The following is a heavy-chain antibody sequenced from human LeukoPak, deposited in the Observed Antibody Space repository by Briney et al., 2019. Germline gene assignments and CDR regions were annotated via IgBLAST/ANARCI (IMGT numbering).Heavy chain of an antibody. J-gene: IGHJ4*02. CDR1: GGTFSSYA. CDR2: IIPIFGTA. Sequence: SVKVSCKASGGTFSSYAISWVRQAPGQGLEWMGGIIPIFGTANYAQKFQGRVTITADESTSTAYMELSSLRSEDTAVYYCATGKAWTVVGSLFFDYWGQGTLVTVSS. V-gene: IGHV1-69*01. CDR3: ATGKAWTVVGSLFFDY. D-gene: IGHD4-23*01.